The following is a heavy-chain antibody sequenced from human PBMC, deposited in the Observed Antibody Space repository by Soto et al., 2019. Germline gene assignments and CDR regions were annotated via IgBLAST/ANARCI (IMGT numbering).Heavy chain of an antibody. CDR1: GYTFTSYD. CDR2: MNPNSGNT. J-gene: IGHJ5*02. CDR3: ARGGLYFSAWSGFDP. D-gene: IGHD3-3*01. Sequence: ASVKVSCKASGYTFTSYDINWVRQATGQGLEWMGWMNPNSGNTGYAQKFQGRVTMTRNNSISTAYMELSSLRSEDTAVYYCARGGLYFSAWSGFDPWGQGTLVTVPQ. V-gene: IGHV1-8*01.